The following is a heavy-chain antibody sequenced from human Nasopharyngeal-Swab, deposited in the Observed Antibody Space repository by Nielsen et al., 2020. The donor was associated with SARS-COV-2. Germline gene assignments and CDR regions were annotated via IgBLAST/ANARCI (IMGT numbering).Heavy chain of an antibody. V-gene: IGHV3-11*04. Sequence: LKISCAASGFTFSDYYMSWIRQAPGKGLEWVSYISSSGSTIYYADSVKGRFTISRDNSKNTLYLQMNSLRAEDTAVYYCARENDYADEYYFDYWGQGTLVTVSS. CDR3: ARENDYADEYYFDY. CDR2: ISSSGSTI. J-gene: IGHJ4*02. D-gene: IGHD4-17*01. CDR1: GFTFSDYY.